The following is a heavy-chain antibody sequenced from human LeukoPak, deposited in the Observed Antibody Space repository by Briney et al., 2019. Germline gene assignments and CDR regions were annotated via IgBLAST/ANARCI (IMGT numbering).Heavy chain of an antibody. CDR3: ARPRYYYDSSGPFDY. CDR2: IYYSGST. V-gene: IGHV4-39*01. D-gene: IGHD3-22*01. J-gene: IGHJ4*02. CDR1: GGSFSSYY. Sequence: PSETLSLTCAVYGGSFSSYYWGWIRQPPGKGLEWIGSIYYSGSTYYNPSLKSRVTISVDTSKNQFSLKLSSVTAADTAVYYCARPRYYYDSSGPFDYWGQGTLVTVSS.